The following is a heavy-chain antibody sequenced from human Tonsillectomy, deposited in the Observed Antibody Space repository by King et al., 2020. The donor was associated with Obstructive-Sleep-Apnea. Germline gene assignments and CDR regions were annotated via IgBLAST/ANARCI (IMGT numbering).Heavy chain of an antibody. CDR2: ISSSSSTI. CDR3: ARALPRATFSWSPPSYYSRMYA. V-gene: IGHV3-48*04. J-gene: IGHJ6*02. D-gene: IGHD1-26*01. CDR1: GFTFSSYS. Sequence: VQLVESGGGLVQPGGSLRLSCAASGFTFSSYSMNWVRQAPGKGLEWVSYISSSSSTIYYADSVKGRFTISRDNAKNSLCLQLNSLRAEDTAVYYCARALPRATFSWSPPSYYSRMYAWGHRTTVTLSS.